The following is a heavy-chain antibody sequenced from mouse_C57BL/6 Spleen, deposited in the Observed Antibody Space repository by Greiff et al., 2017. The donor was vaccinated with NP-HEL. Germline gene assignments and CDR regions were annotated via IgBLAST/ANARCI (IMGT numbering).Heavy chain of an antibody. CDR1: GYTFTSYW. CDR2: IYPGSGST. D-gene: IGHD2-4*01. Sequence: QVQLQQPGAELVKPGASVKMSCKASGYTFTSYWITWVKQRPGQGLEWIGDIYPGSGSTNYNEKFKSKATLTVDTSSSTAYMQLSSLTSEYSAVYYCARMRGDYDGFAYWGQGTLVTVSA. CDR3: ARMRGDYDGFAY. J-gene: IGHJ3*01. V-gene: IGHV1-55*01.